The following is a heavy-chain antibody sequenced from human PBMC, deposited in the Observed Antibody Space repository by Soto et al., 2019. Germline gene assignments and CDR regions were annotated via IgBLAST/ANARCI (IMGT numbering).Heavy chain of an antibody. CDR3: ARDLSLVYAIDY. V-gene: IGHV1-2*02. CDR1: GYTFTGYY. Sequence: ASVKVSCKASGYTFTGYYMHWVRQAPGQGLEWMGWINPNSGGTNLAQTFQGRVTMTRDTSISTAYMELSRLRSDDTAVYYCARDLSLVYAIDYWGQGTLVTVSS. J-gene: IGHJ4*02. CDR2: INPNSGGT. D-gene: IGHD4-17*01.